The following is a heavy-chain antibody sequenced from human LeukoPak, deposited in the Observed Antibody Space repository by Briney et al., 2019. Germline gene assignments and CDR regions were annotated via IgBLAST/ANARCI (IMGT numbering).Heavy chain of an antibody. CDR1: GFTFSSYE. Sequence: GGSLRLSCAASGFTFSSYEMNWVRQAPGKGLEWVSYISSSGSTIYYADSVQGRFTISRDNSQSTLYLQMDSLRVEDTAVYYCARVSKPGWYDYYYMDVWGKGTTVTVSS. D-gene: IGHD2/OR15-2a*01. CDR2: ISSSGSTI. V-gene: IGHV3-48*03. CDR3: ARVSKPGWYDYYYMDV. J-gene: IGHJ6*03.